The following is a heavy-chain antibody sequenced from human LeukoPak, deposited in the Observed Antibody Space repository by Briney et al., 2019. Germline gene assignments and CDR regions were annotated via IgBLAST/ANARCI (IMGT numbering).Heavy chain of an antibody. Sequence: PGTSLRLSCAASGFTYSTYGMHWVRQTRGEGLERVAVTYYDASKKFYVDSVKGRFTISRDNSKNTLYLEMNSLRVEDTAVYYCAKDRCGGDCAFEGGFDVWGQGTMVTVSS. J-gene: IGHJ3*01. CDR1: GFTYSTYG. CDR2: TYYDASKK. D-gene: IGHD2-21*02. V-gene: IGHV3-33*06. CDR3: AKDRCGGDCAFEGGFDV.